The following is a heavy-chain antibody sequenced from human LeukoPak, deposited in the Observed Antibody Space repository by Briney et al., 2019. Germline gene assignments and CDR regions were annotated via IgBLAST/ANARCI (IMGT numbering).Heavy chain of an antibody. CDR3: ARSFTLIVVAQGY. D-gene: IGHD3-22*01. CDR1: GGSFSGYY. Sequence: SETLSLTCAVYGGSFSGYYWSWIRQPPGKGLEWIGEINHSGSTNYNPSLKSRVTMSVDTSKNQFSLKLSSVTAADTAVYYCARSFTLIVVAQGYWGQGTLVTVSS. J-gene: IGHJ4*02. CDR2: INHSGST. V-gene: IGHV4-34*01.